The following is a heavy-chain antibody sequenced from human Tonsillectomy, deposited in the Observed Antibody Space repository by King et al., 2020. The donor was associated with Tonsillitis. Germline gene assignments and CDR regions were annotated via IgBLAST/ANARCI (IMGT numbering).Heavy chain of an antibody. CDR1: GFTFTDYG. Sequence: VQLVQSGAEVKKPGASVKVSCKASGFTFTDYGFSWVRQAPGQGLEWMGWISAYNGNTNYAQKFQGRVSMTTDTSTGTAYMELRSLTSDDTAVYFCARGGWELYIDFWGQGTLVTVSS. V-gene: IGHV1-18*04. D-gene: IGHD1-26*01. CDR3: ARGGWELYIDF. J-gene: IGHJ4*02. CDR2: ISAYNGNT.